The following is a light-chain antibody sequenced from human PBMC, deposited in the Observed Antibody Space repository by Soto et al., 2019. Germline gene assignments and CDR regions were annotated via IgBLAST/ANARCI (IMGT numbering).Light chain of an antibody. CDR3: SSFTTTSTLV. CDR2: EVS. Sequence: QSALTQPAAVSGSPGQSITISCTGTISDIGLYNYVSWYQQHPGKAPKLVIYEVSNRPSGVSDRFSGSKSDNTASLTISGPQAEDEANYYCSSFTTTSTLVFGAGTKLT. CDR1: ISDIGLYNY. V-gene: IGLV2-14*01. J-gene: IGLJ1*01.